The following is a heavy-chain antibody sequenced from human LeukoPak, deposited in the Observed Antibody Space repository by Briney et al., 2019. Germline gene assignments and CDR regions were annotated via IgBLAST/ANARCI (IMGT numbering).Heavy chain of an antibody. CDR1: GYTFTDYF. D-gene: IGHD2-2*01. CDR2: INPYNHGT. J-gene: IGHJ3*02. CDR3: ARDCSSATCPQGESDAFDI. Sequence: ASVKVSCKASGYTFTDYFIHWVRQAPGQGLEWMGWINPYNHGTNFAQKFQGRVTLTRDTSTNTAYMELSSLSPGDTAVYYCARDCSSATCPQGESDAFDIWGQGTVVTVSS. V-gene: IGHV1-2*02.